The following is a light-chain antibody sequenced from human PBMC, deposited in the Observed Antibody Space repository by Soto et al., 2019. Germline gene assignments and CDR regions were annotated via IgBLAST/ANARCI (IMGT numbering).Light chain of an antibody. Sequence: EIVMTQSPATLSVSPGERVTLSCRASQSVNSNVAWYQQKPGQAPRLLIYGASNRATGIPDRFSGSGSATDFTLTISRLEPEDFAVYFCQQSGSSPLTFGGGTKVDIK. V-gene: IGKV3-20*01. J-gene: IGKJ4*01. CDR1: QSVNSN. CDR2: GAS. CDR3: QQSGSSPLT.